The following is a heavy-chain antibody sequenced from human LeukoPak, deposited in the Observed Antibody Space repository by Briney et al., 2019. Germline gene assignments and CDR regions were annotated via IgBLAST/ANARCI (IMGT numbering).Heavy chain of an antibody. CDR1: GFTFSSYS. CDR2: ISSSSSYI. Sequence: GGSLRLSCAASGFTFSSYSMNWVRQAPGKGLEWVSSISSSSSYIYYADSVKGRFTISRDNAKNSLYLQMNSLKTEDTAVYYCTTGSLQWLGVGYWGQGTLVTVSS. D-gene: IGHD6-19*01. V-gene: IGHV3-21*03. CDR3: TTGSLQWLGVGY. J-gene: IGHJ4*02.